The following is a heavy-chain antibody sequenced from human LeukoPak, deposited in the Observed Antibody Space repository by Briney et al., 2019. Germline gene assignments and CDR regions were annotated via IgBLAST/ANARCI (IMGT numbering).Heavy chain of an antibody. J-gene: IGHJ4*02. CDR2: ISSSSSSI. D-gene: IGHD1-26*01. Sequence: GGSLRLSCAASGFTFSSCSMNWVRQAPGEGLEWVSYISSSSSSIYYADSVKGRFTISRDNAKNSLFLQMNSLRAEDTAVYYCAREGGSYSFDYWGQGTLVTVSS. CDR1: GFTFSSCS. V-gene: IGHV3-48*01. CDR3: AREGGSYSFDY.